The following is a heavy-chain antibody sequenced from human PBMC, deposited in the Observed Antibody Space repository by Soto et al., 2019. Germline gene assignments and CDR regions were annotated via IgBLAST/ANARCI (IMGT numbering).Heavy chain of an antibody. CDR3: ARAFETADAFDI. Sequence: GGSLRLSCAASGFTFSSYWMSWVRQAPGKGLEWVAVIWYDGSNKYYADSVKGRFTISRDNSKNTLYLQMNSLRAEDTAVYYCARAFETADAFDIWGQGTMVTVSS. D-gene: IGHD3-9*01. J-gene: IGHJ3*02. CDR2: IWYDGSNK. V-gene: IGHV3-33*08. CDR1: GFTFSSYW.